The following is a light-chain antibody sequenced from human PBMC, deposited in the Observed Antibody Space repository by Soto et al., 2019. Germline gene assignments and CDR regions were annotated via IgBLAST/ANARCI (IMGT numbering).Light chain of an antibody. CDR1: QSVSSSY. J-gene: IGKJ4*01. CDR3: QQYGSAPLT. CDR2: GAS. V-gene: IGKV3-20*01. Sequence: EIVLTLSPGTLSLSPGERATLSCRASQSVSSSYLAWYQQKPGQAPRLLIYGASSRATGIPDRFSGSGSGTDFTLTISRLEPEDFAVYYCQQYGSAPLTFGGGTKVEIK.